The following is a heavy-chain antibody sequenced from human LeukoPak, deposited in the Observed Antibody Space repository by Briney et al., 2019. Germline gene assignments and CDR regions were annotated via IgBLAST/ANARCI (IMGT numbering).Heavy chain of an antibody. V-gene: IGHV4-4*07. Sequence: SETLSLTCTVSGGPITNYYWSWIRQPAGKGLEWIGRIYSSGSTNYNPSLNSRVTMSVDTSKNQFSLQLTSVTAADTAVYYCARTSPKNGAFDLWGQGTMVTVSS. CDR3: ARTSPKNGAFDL. CDR2: IYSSGST. D-gene: IGHD2-8*01. CDR1: GGPITNYY. J-gene: IGHJ3*01.